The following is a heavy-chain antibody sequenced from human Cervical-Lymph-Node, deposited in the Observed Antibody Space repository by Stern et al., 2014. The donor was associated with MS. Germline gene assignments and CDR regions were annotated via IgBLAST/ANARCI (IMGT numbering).Heavy chain of an antibody. CDR2: IFPVLCTV. CDR3: ALSSETCDRWYSLGYDL. D-gene: IGHD6-13*01. Sequence: QEQLVQSGAEVTKPGSSVKVSCKASGGTFSKFPSSWVRQAPGQGLEWMGGIFPVLCTVTYAQEFSVRVTIAADGSTSTVYMERISLCSDDTAVYYCALSSETCDRWYSLGYDLWGQGTLVTVSS. V-gene: IGHV1-69*01. J-gene: IGHJ5*02. CDR1: GGTFSKFP.